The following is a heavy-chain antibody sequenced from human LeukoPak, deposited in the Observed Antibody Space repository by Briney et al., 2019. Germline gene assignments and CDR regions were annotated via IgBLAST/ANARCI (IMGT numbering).Heavy chain of an antibody. CDR3: AKDSSYYYDSSGYYGASGLFDY. J-gene: IGHJ4*02. CDR1: GFTFSSYS. CDR2: ISATGETP. D-gene: IGHD3-22*01. V-gene: IGHV3-23*01. Sequence: GGSLRLSCAASGFTFSSYSMNWVRQAPGKGLEWVSGISATGETPYYADSVKGRFTISRDNSKNTLYLQMNSLRAEDTAVYYCAKDSSYYYDSSGYYGASGLFDYWGQGTLVTVSS.